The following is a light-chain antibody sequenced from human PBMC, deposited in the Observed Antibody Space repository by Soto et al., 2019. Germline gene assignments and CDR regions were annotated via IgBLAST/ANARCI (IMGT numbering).Light chain of an antibody. V-gene: IGKV4-1*01. Sequence: DIVVTQSPDSLAVSLGEGATINCKSSQSVIYSSTKKNYKAWYQQKPGQPPKLLXYWXSTRESGVPDQFRGSGSGTDFTLTISSLEPEDFAVYYCQQSSNGTRTFGGGTKVDIK. J-gene: IGKJ4*01. CDR1: QSVIYSSTKKNY. CDR2: WXS. CDR3: QQSSNGTRT.